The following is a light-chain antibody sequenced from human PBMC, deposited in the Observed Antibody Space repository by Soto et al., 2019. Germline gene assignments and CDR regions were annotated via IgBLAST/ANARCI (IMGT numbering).Light chain of an antibody. J-gene: IGLJ2*01. V-gene: IGLV1-40*01. CDR3: SSKTGSNIVI. CDR2: DSN. CDR1: DSNIGADYD. Sequence: QSVLTQPPSVSGAPGQRVTISCTGSDSNIGADYDVHWYQHLPGAAPKLLIYDSNKRPSGVPDRFSGSKSGNTASLTVSGLQAEDEADYYCSSKTGSNIVIFGGGTKLTVL.